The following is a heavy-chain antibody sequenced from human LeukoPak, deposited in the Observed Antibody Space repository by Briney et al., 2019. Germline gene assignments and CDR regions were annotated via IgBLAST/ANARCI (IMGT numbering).Heavy chain of an antibody. CDR3: ARQSMLYFMWFDP. CDR1: GGSISSYY. J-gene: IGHJ5*02. CDR2: IYYSGST. Sequence: PETLSLTCTVSGGSISSYYWSWIRQPPGKGLEWIGYIYYSGSTNYNPSLKSRVTISVDTSKNQFSLKLSSVTAADTAVYYCARQSMLYFMWFDPWGQGTLVTVSS. D-gene: IGHD2-8*01. V-gene: IGHV4-59*08.